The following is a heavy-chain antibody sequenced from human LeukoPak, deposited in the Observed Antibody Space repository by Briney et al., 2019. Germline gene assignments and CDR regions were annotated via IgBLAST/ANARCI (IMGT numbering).Heavy chain of an antibody. CDR1: GFMFGTYA. J-gene: IGHJ4*02. CDR2: ITATATTS. V-gene: IGHV3-23*01. CDR3: AKDRRVRGYYFLGRGGYFDY. D-gene: IGHD3-3*01. Sequence: TGGSLRLSCAASGFMFGTYAMSWVRQAPGKGLEWVAAITATATTSYFADSVKGRFTISRDNSRNTLYLQMSSLRADDTAIHYCAKDRRVRGYYFLGRGGYFDYWGQGSLVTVSS.